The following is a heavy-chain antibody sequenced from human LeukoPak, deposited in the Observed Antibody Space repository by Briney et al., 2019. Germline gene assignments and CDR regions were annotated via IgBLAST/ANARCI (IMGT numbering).Heavy chain of an antibody. V-gene: IGHV3-11*01. CDR2: ISGSGNTI. D-gene: IGHD5-18*01. J-gene: IGHJ4*02. CDR1: GFTFSDYY. CDR3: ATDVGQLWSPDN. Sequence: GGSLRLSCAASGFTFSDYYMSLIRQAPGKGLEWVSYISGSGNTIYYADSVKGRFTISRDNAKNSVYLHMNSPRADDTAVYYCATDVGQLWSPDNWGQGTLVTVSS.